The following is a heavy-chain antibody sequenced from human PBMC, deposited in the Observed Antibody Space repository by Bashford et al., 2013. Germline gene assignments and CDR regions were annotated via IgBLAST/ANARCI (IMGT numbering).Heavy chain of an antibody. CDR3: ARGSTTYYNPLEY. CDR2: IYNSADT. Sequence: SETLSLTCTVSGGSISGYFWTWIRQPAGKGLEWIGRIYNSADTIYNPSLKSRVTMSLDTYKNQFSLTLYSVTAADTAMYFCARGSTTYYNPLEYWGQGILVTVSS. J-gene: IGHJ4*02. V-gene: IGHV4-4*07. CDR1: GGSISGYF. D-gene: IGHD3-10*01.